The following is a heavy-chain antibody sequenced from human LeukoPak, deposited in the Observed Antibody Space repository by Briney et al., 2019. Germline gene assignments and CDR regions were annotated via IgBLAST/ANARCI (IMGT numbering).Heavy chain of an antibody. CDR1: GFTFGNAW. CDR2: IKNTADGETT. J-gene: IGHJ4*02. D-gene: IGHD3-10*01. V-gene: IGHV3-15*01. Sequence: GGSLRLSCAASGFTFGNAWMSWVRQAPGKGLEWVGRIKNTADGETTDYAAPVKGRFTISRDDSKNTLYLQMSSLTTEDTAMYHCTTEMWFGDSWAPFSWGQGTLVTVSS. CDR3: TTEMWFGDSWAPFS.